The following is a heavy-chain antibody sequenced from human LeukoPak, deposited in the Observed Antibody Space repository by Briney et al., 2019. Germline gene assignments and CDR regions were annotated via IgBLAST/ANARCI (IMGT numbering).Heavy chain of an antibody. Sequence: ASVKVSCKASGYTFTGYYMHWVRQAPGQGFEWMGWINPNSGGTNYAQKFQGRVTMTRDMSISTAHMELSRLRSDDTAVYYCARANPLYCSSTTCLFDYWGQGTLVTVSS. J-gene: IGHJ4*02. D-gene: IGHD2-2*01. V-gene: IGHV1-2*02. CDR2: INPNSGGT. CDR1: GYTFTGYY. CDR3: ARANPLYCSSTTCLFDY.